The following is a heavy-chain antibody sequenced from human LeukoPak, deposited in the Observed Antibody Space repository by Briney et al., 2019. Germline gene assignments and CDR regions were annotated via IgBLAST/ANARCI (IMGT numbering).Heavy chain of an antibody. V-gene: IGHV1-2*02. CDR1: GYTFTGYY. Sequence: ASVKVSCKASGYTFTGYYMHWVRQAPGQGLEWVGWINPNSGGTNYAQKFQGRVTMTRDTPTGTIYMEMTSLRSDDTAMYYCARTLYIAAAPGGFDYWGQGTLLTVSS. D-gene: IGHD6-13*01. CDR2: INPNSGGT. J-gene: IGHJ4*02. CDR3: ARTLYIAAAPGGFDY.